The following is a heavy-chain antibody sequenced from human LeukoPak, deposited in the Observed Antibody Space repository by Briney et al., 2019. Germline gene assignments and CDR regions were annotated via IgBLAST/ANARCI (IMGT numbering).Heavy chain of an antibody. Sequence: EGALRLSCPASGFSFSSSYMSGVRQAPGKGLEWVAPLWPDGGVKRYVDSVRDRFTISGDNDKNLLYPQMNSLGAEDAAVYYCGRLFGVVTTFDYWGQGALVTVSS. CDR1: GFSFSSSY. V-gene: IGHV3-7*01. D-gene: IGHD4-17*01. J-gene: IGHJ4*02. CDR3: GRLFGVVTTFDY. CDR2: LWPDGGVK.